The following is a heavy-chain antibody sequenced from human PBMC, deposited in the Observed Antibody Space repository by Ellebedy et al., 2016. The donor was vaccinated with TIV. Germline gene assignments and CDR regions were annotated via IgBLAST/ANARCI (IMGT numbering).Heavy chain of an antibody. CDR1: GFTVSSNY. J-gene: IGHJ4*02. D-gene: IGHD3-9*01. Sequence: GESLKISCAASGFTVSSNYMSWVRQAPGKGLEWVGRIKSKTDGGTTDYAAPVKGRFTISRDDSKNTLYLQMNSLKTEDTAVYYCTTYDILTGYYTGDLFDYWGQGTLVTVSS. V-gene: IGHV3-15*01. CDR3: TTYDILTGYYTGDLFDY. CDR2: IKSKTDGGTT.